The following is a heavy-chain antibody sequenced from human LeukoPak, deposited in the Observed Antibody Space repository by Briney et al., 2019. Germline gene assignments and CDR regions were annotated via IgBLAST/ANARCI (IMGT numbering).Heavy chain of an antibody. Sequence: SETLSLTCTVSGGSISSSSYYWGWIRQPPGKGLEWIGSIYYSGSTYYNPSLKSRVTISVDTSKNQFSLKLSSVTAADTAVYYCARVGRDDDIVVVPAALTYYYYYYMDVWGKGTTVTVSS. D-gene: IGHD2-2*01. CDR1: GGSISSSSYY. J-gene: IGHJ6*03. V-gene: IGHV4-39*07. CDR3: ARVGRDDDIVVVPAALTYYYYYYMDV. CDR2: IYYSGST.